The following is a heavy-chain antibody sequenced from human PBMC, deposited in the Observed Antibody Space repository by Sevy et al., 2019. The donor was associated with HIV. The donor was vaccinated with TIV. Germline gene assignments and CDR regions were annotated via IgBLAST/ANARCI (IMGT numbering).Heavy chain of an antibody. Sequence: KQSQTLSLTCAISGDSVSSNSAAWNWIRQSPSRGLEWLGRTYYASRWYNDYAVSVIGRITINPDTSKNQCSLQLNSVTPEDTAVYYCARVPLRSLLYYFDYWGQGVLVTVSS. CDR2: TYYASRWYN. D-gene: IGHD4-17*01. CDR1: GDSVSSNSAA. V-gene: IGHV6-1*01. J-gene: IGHJ4*02. CDR3: ARVPLRSLLYYFDY.